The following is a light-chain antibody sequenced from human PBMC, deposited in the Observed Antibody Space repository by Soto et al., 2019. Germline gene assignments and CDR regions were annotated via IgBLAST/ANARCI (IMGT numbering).Light chain of an antibody. V-gene: IGLV6-57*04. CDR1: SGSIASNY. Sequence: NFMLTQPHSVSESPGKTVTISCTRSSGSIASNYVQWYQQRPGSAPTTVIFEDNERPSGVPDRFSGSIDSFSNSASLTISGLKTEDEADYFCQTYDSSNWVFGGGTTLTVL. CDR2: EDN. J-gene: IGLJ2*01. CDR3: QTYDSSNWV.